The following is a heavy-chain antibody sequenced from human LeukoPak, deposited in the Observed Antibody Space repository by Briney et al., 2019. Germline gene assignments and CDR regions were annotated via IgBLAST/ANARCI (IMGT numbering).Heavy chain of an antibody. CDR1: GFTFSSYS. D-gene: IGHD3-10*01. Sequence: PGGSLRLSCAASGFTFSSYSMNWVRQAPGKGLEWVSSISSSSVYIYYADSVKGRLTISRDNAKNSLYLQMNSLRAEDTAVYYCARDVTMVRGGPAFDYWGQGTLVTVSS. CDR2: ISSSSVYI. CDR3: ARDVTMVRGGPAFDY. J-gene: IGHJ4*02. V-gene: IGHV3-21*01.